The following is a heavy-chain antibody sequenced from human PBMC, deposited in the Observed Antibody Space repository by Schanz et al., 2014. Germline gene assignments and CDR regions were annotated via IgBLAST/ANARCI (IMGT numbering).Heavy chain of an antibody. CDR3: ARDRRFFDRDDLYYFDS. CDR1: GYIFINSG. CDR2: ISVYNHNK. V-gene: IGHV1-18*01. J-gene: IGHJ4*02. D-gene: IGHD3-3*01. Sequence: QIHLVQSGPEVKKPGATVKVSCKASGYIFINSGISWVRQAPGQGLEWMGWISVYNHNKEYDQKFQGRVTMTTDTSTSTAYMALTDLRSDDTAVYYCARDRRFFDRDDLYYFDSWGQGTLXTVSS.